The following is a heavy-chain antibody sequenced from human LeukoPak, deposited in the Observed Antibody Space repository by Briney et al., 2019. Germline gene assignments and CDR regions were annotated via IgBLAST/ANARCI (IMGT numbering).Heavy chain of an antibody. CDR2: ISGSGGST. J-gene: IGHJ3*02. Sequence: QPGRSLRLSCAASGFTFSNYAMSWVRQAPGKGLEWVSSISGSGGSTYDADSVKGRFTISRDNSKNTLFLQMNSLRAEDTAVYYCAKDSDGDYNDAFDIWGQGTLVTVSS. D-gene: IGHD4-17*01. V-gene: IGHV3-23*01. CDR1: GFTFSNYA. CDR3: AKDSDGDYNDAFDI.